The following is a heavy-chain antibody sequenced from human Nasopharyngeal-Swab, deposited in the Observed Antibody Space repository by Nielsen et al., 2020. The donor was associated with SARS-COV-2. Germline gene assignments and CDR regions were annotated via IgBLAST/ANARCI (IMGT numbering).Heavy chain of an antibody. J-gene: IGHJ6*03. CDR1: GFTFSSYS. CDR3: AREETRYCSSTSCYYMDV. CDR2: IISSSSYI. D-gene: IGHD2-2*01. Sequence: GESLKISCAASGFTFSSYSMNWVRQAPGKGLEWVSSIISSSSYIYYADSVKGRFTISRDNAKNSLYLQMNSLRAEDTAVYYCAREETRYCSSTSCYYMDVWGKGTTVTVSS. V-gene: IGHV3-21*01.